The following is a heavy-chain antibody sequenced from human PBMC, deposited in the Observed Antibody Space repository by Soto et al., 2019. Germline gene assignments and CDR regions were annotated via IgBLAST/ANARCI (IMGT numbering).Heavy chain of an antibody. CDR3: ARDEGRYCSGGSCYPAPFDY. D-gene: IGHD2-15*01. J-gene: IGHJ4*02. V-gene: IGHV3-30*04. CDR1: GFTFSSYA. Sequence: QVQLVESGGGVVQPGRSLRLSCAASGFTFSSYAMHWVRQAPGKGLGWVAVISYDGTNKYYADSVKGRFTISRDNSKNTLYLQMNSLRAEDTAVYYCARDEGRYCSGGSCYPAPFDYWGQGTLVTVSS. CDR2: ISYDGTNK.